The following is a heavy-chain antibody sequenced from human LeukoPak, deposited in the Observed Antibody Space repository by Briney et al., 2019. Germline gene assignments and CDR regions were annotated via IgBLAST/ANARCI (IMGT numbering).Heavy chain of an antibody. V-gene: IGHV4-38-2*02. J-gene: IGHJ4*02. CDR2: IYHSGST. D-gene: IGHD3-16*02. CDR3: ARGMITFGGVIVRFPFDY. Sequence: TSETLSLTCTVSGYSISSGYYWGWIRQPPGKGLEWIGSIYHSGSTYYNPSLKSRVTISVDTSKNQFSLKLSSVTAADTAVYYCARGMITFGGVIVRFPFDYWGQGTLVTVSS. CDR1: GYSISSGYY.